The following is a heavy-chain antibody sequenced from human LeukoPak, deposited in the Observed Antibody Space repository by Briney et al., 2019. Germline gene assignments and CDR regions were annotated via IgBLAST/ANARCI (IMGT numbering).Heavy chain of an antibody. J-gene: IGHJ6*02. V-gene: IGHV1-2*02. CDR1: GYSFTSYY. Sequence: GASVKVSCKASGYSFTSYYMHWVRQAPGQGLEWMGWINPNSGGTNYAQKFEGRVTMTTDTSISTAFLEVSRLRSDDTAVYYCAANLHFYHRALDVWGQGTTVTVSS. D-gene: IGHD4/OR15-4a*01. CDR2: INPNSGGT. CDR3: AANLHFYHRALDV.